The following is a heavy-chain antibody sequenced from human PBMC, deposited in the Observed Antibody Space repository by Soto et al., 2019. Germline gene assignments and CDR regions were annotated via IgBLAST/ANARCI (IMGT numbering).Heavy chain of an antibody. CDR2: INTDGSST. CDR3: ARAWSGSTYCYYGMDV. D-gene: IGHD1-26*01. J-gene: IGHJ6*02. CDR1: RFTFSSYW. Sequence: PGGSLRLSCAASRFTFSSYWMHWFRQAPGKWLVWVSRINTDGSSTSYADSVKGRFTIPRDNAKNTLYLQMNSLRAEDTAVYYCARAWSGSTYCYYGMDVGGQETTLAVSS. V-gene: IGHV3-74*01.